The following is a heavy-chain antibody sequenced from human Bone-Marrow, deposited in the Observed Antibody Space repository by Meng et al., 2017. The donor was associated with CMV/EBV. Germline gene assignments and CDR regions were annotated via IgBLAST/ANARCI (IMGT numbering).Heavy chain of an antibody. CDR3: ARGFRDDFWSGRSAQGKRAGDSFDP. J-gene: IGHJ5*02. Sequence: GESLKISCAASGFTFSSYEMNWVRQAPGKGLEWVSYISSSGSTIYYADSVKGRFTISRDNAKNSLYLQMNSLRAEDTAVYYCARGFRDDFWSGRSAQGKRAGDSFDPWGQGTLVTVSS. CDR1: GFTFSSYE. D-gene: IGHD3-3*01. V-gene: IGHV3-48*03. CDR2: ISSSGSTI.